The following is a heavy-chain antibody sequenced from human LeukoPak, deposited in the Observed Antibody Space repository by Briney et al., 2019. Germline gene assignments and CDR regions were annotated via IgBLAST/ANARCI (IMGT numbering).Heavy chain of an antibody. CDR1: GFTFSSSA. CDR2: ISASGGST. V-gene: IGHV3-23*01. D-gene: IGHD2-2*02. CDR3: ARYRENYYYDLDV. J-gene: IGHJ6*02. Sequence: GGSLRLSCAASGFTFSSSAMSWVRQVPGKGLEWVSGISASGGSTSYADSVRGRFTISRDNSKNTLYVQMNSLGVEDTAIYYCARYRENYYYDLDVWGQGTTVTVSS.